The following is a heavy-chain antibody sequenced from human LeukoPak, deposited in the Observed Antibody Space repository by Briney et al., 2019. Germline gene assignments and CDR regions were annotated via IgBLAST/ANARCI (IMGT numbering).Heavy chain of an antibody. V-gene: IGHV3-48*03. CDR1: GFPFRSFE. J-gene: IGHJ4*02. CDR2: ISSSGSTI. Sequence: PGGSLRLSCAASGFPFRSFEVNWVRQAPGKGLEWVSYISSSGSTIYYADSVKGRFTISRDNAKNSLYLQMNSLRAEDTAVYYCAKAPRRDSSGYYWDYWGQGTLVTVSS. D-gene: IGHD3-22*01. CDR3: AKAPRRDSSGYYWDY.